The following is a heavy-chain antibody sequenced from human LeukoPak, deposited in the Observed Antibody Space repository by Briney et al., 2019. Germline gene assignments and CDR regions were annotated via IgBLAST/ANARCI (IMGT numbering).Heavy chain of an antibody. CDR2: IIPILGIA. J-gene: IGHJ6*02. CDR3: AREVATDYYYYYGMDV. D-gene: IGHD5-12*01. V-gene: IGHV1-69*04. Sequence: GASVKVSCKASGGTFSSYAISWVRQAPGQGLEWMGRIIPILGIANYAQKFQGRVTMTRNTSISTAYMELSSLRSEDTAVYYCAREVATDYYYYYGMDVWGQGTTVTVSS. CDR1: GGTFSSYA.